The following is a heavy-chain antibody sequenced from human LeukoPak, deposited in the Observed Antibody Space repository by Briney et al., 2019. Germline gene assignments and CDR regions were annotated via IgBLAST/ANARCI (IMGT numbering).Heavy chain of an antibody. CDR1: GFTFSNYA. D-gene: IGHD4-17*01. Sequence: GGSLRLSCAASGFTFSNYAMNWVRQAPGKGLEWVSYINSRSGIIRYADSVKGRFTISRDNAKKSLDLQMNGLRAEDTAVYYCARDARDYGDYDYWGQGTLVTVSP. CDR2: INSRSGII. J-gene: IGHJ4*02. CDR3: ARDARDYGDYDY. V-gene: IGHV3-48*01.